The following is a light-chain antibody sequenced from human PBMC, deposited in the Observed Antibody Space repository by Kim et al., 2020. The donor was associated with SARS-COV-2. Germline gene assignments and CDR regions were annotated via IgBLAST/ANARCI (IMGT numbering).Light chain of an antibody. J-gene: IGKJ1*01. V-gene: IGKV1-5*03. CDR2: AAS. Sequence: DIQMTQSPSTLSVSVGDRVTITCRASQSISNWLAWYQQKPGKAPKLLIYAASALESGVPSRFSGSGSGTEFTLTISSLQPDDFATYYCQQYDNYGTFGQGTKVDIK. CDR1: QSISNW. CDR3: QQYDNYGT.